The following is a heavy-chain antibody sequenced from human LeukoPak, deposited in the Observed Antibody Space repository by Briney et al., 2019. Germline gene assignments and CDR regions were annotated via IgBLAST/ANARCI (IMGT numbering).Heavy chain of an antibody. D-gene: IGHD1-26*01. CDR3: AKDPGRPPRWEPLGSYFDY. V-gene: IGHV3-30*18. Sequence: GRSLRLSCAASGFTFSSYGMHWVRQAPGKGLEWVAVISYDGSNKYYADSVKGRFTISRDNSKNTLYLQMNSLRAEDTAVYYCAKDPGRPPRWEPLGSYFDYWGQGTLVTVSS. CDR2: ISYDGSNK. CDR1: GFTFSSYG. J-gene: IGHJ4*02.